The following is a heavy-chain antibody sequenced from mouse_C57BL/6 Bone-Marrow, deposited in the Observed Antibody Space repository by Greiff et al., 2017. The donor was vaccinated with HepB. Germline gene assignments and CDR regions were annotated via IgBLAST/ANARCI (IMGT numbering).Heavy chain of an antibody. D-gene: IGHD3-3*01. J-gene: IGHJ2*01. CDR3: ARLGWAYYFDY. Sequence: EVKLQESGGGLVKPGGSLKLSCAASGFTFSDYGMHWVRQAPEKGLEWVAYISSGSSTIYYADTVKGRFTISRDNAKNTLFLQMTSLRSEDTAMYYCARLGWAYYFDYWGQGTTLTVSS. V-gene: IGHV5-17*01. CDR1: GFTFSDYG. CDR2: ISSGSSTI.